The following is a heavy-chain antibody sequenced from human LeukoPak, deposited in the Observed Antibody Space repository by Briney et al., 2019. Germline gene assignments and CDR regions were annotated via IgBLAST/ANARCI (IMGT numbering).Heavy chain of an antibody. Sequence: QPGRSLRLSCAASGFTFSSYALHWVRQAPVKGLEWVAVISNDETNKYYADSVKGRFTISRDNSKNTLYLQMNSLRAEDTAVYYCARDRGAAAATGYFDYWGQGTLVTVSS. CDR3: ARDRGAAAATGYFDY. D-gene: IGHD6-13*01. J-gene: IGHJ4*02. CDR2: ISNDETNK. CDR1: GFTFSSYA. V-gene: IGHV3-30-3*01.